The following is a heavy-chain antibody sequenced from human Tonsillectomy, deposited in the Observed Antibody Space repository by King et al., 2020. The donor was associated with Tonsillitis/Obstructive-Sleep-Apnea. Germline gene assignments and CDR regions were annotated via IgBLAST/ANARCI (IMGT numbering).Heavy chain of an antibody. V-gene: IGHV2-70*11. D-gene: IGHD4-11*01. CDR2: IDWDDDK. Sequence: VTLKESGPALVKPTQTLTLTCTFSGFSLSTSGMCVGWIRPPPGKTLEWLARIDWDDDKYYSSSLKTRLTISKDTSKNQVVLTVANMDPVDTATYYCARATTADTYVAFDIWGQGTMVTVSS. CDR1: GFSLSTSGMC. J-gene: IGHJ3*02. CDR3: ARATTADTYVAFDI.